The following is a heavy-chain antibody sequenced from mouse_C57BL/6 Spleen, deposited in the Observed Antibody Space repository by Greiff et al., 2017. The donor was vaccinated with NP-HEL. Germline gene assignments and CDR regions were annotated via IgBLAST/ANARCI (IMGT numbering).Heavy chain of an antibody. J-gene: IGHJ1*03. CDR3: TRGGITTVVEGHFDD. V-gene: IGHV1-15*01. CDR1: GYTFTDYE. CDR2: IDPETGGT. D-gene: IGHD1-1*01. Sequence: VQLQQSGAELVRPGASVTLSCKASGYTFTDYEMHWVKQTPVHGLEWIGAIDPETGGTAYNQKFKGKAILTADKSSSTAYMELRRLTTEDSDVYYSTRGGITTVVEGHFDDWGKGTTVTVSS.